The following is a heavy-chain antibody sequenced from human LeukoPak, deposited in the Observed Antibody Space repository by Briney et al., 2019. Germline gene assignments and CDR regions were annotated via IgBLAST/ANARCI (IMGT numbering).Heavy chain of an antibody. CDR2: IRSKVNNYAT. D-gene: IGHD3-22*01. J-gene: IGHJ4*02. CDR3: TRRSGDDSRGYYDY. V-gene: IGHV3-73*01. CDR1: GLPLGASV. Sequence: GGSRGFSCEAPGLPLGASVLHGVRQASGKGLEWVGRIRSKVNNYATAYAASVKGRFTISRDESKNTAYLQMNSLKTEDTAVYYCTRRSGDDSRGYYDYWGQGTLVTVSS.